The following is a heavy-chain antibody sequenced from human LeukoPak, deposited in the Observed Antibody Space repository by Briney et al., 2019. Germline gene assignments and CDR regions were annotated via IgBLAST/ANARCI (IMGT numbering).Heavy chain of an antibody. J-gene: IGHJ6*03. CDR2: INHSGST. Sequence: SETLSLTCAVYGGSFSGYYWSWIRQPPGKGLEWIGEINHSGSTNYNPSLKSRVTISVDTSKNQFSLKLSSVTAADTAVYYCARGGRHYDCYSGYYYYYYYMDVWGKGTTVTVSS. V-gene: IGHV4-34*01. D-gene: IGHD3-3*01. CDR3: ARGGRHYDCYSGYYYYYYYMDV. CDR1: GGSFSGYY.